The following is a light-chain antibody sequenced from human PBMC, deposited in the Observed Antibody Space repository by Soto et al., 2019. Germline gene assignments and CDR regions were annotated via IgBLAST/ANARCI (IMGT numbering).Light chain of an antibody. CDR3: YSAADNTVV. Sequence: SYELTQPSSVSVSPGQTARITCSGDVLAKKYARWFQQKPGQAPVLVIYNDSERPSGIPERFSGSSSGTTVTLTISGAQVEDEADYYCYSAADNTVVFGGGTKLTVL. V-gene: IGLV3-27*01. CDR2: NDS. J-gene: IGLJ2*01. CDR1: VLAKKY.